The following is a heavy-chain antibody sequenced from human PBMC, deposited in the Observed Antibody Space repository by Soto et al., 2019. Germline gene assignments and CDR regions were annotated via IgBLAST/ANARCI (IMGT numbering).Heavy chain of an antibody. CDR1: GFSLSTSEMC. CDR2: IDWDDDK. D-gene: IGHD2-2*02. V-gene: IGHV2-70*01. J-gene: IGHJ4*02. CDR3: ARTEHKYQLLYEGPNFDY. Sequence: GSGPTLVNPTQPLTLPCTFSGFSLSTSEMCVSWIRQPPGQALEWLALIDWDDDKYYSTSLKTRITISKDTSKNQVVLTMTNMDPVDTAKYYCARTEHKYQLLYEGPNFDYWGQGTLVTVSS.